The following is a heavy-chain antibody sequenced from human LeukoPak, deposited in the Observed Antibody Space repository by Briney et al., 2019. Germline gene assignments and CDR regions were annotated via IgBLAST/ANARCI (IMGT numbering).Heavy chain of an antibody. J-gene: IGHJ3*02. D-gene: IGHD5-12*01. CDR1: GGTFSSYA. CDR2: IIPIFGTA. Sequence: SVKVSCKASGGTFSSYAISWVRQAPGQGLEWMGGIIPIFGTANYAQKFQGRVTLTRDMSTSTDYLELSSLRSEDTAVYYCANQEWLRFNLNAFDIWGQGTMVTVSS. CDR3: ANQEWLRFNLNAFDI. V-gene: IGHV1-69*05.